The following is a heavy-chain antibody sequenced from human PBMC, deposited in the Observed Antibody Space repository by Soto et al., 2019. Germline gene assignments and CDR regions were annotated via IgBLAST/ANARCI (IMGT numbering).Heavy chain of an antibody. CDR1: GFSLSNARMG. D-gene: IGHD3-3*01. J-gene: IGHJ6*03. V-gene: IGHV2-26*01. Sequence: SGPTLVNPTETLTLTCTVSGFSLSNARMGVSWIRQPPGKALEWLAHIFSNDEKSYSTSLKSRLTISKDTSKSQVVLTMTNMDPVDTATYYCARTPETGADFWSGYYTSYYYYMDVWGKGTTVTVSS. CDR2: IFSNDEK. CDR3: ARTPETGADFWSGYYTSYYYYMDV.